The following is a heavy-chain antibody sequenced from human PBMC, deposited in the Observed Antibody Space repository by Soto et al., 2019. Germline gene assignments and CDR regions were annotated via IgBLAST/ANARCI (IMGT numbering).Heavy chain of an antibody. CDR2: IDPSDSYT. CDR3: ARKVATINYYGMDV. CDR1: GYSFTSYW. D-gene: IGHD5-12*01. V-gene: IGHV5-10-1*01. J-gene: IGHJ6*02. Sequence: PGESLKISCKGSGYSFTSYWISWVRQMPGKGLEWMGRIDPSDSYTNYSPSFQGHVTISADKSTSTAYLQWSSLKASDPAMYYCARKVATINYYGMDVWGQGTTVTVSS.